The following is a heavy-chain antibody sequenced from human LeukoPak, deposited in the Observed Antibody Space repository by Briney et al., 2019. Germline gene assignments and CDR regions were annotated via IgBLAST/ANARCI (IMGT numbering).Heavy chain of an antibody. V-gene: IGHV1-8*01. CDR2: MSPNSGNT. CDR1: GYTFTSYD. Sequence: ASVKVSCKASGYTFTSYDINWVRQATGRGLEWMGRMSPNSGNTVYAQKFQGRITMSRDTSTSTVYMELSSLRSEDTAFYYCATDHSMANTAWWFDPWGQGTLVTVSS. D-gene: IGHD5-24*01. CDR3: ATDHSMANTAWWFDP. J-gene: IGHJ5*02.